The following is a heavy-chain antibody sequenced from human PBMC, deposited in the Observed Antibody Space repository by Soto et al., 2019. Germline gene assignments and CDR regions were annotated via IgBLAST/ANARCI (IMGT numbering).Heavy chain of an antibody. J-gene: IGHJ4*02. CDR2: IHHSGST. CDR3: ARGVDSWSGYLF. D-gene: IGHD3-3*01. CDR1: GLSFDGYY. V-gene: IGHV4-34*01. Sequence: SDTLSLTCALYGLSFDGYYWILLRQSPGKGLEWIGEIHHSGSTKYNPSLKSRVSLSVDTSTKQFSLKMTSMTAADRGVHYCARGVDSWSGYLFWGQGTPVNVSA.